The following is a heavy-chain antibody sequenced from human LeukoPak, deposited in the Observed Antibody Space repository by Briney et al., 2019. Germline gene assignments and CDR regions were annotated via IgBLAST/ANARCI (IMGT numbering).Heavy chain of an antibody. J-gene: IGHJ4*02. CDR1: GFTFSSYA. V-gene: IGHV3-23*01. D-gene: IGHD1-26*01. Sequence: PGGSPRLSCAASGFTFSSYAMSWVRQAPGKGLEWVSAISGSGGSTYYADSVKGRFTISRDNSKNTLYLQMNSLRAEDTAVYYCAKDLGASYSGSYLDYWGQGTLVTVSS. CDR3: AKDLGASYSGSYLDY. CDR2: ISGSGGST.